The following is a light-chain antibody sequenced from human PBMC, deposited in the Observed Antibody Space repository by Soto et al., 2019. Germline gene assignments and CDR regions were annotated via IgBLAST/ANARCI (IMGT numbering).Light chain of an antibody. V-gene: IGKV3-15*01. CDR1: QSVSSN. J-gene: IGKJ3*01. CDR2: GAS. CDR3: QQYNKWPPFT. Sequence: EIVMTQSPDTLSVSPGERATLSCRASQSVSSNLAWYQQKPGQAPRLLIDGASTRATGIPARFSGSGSGTEFTLTISSLQSEDFAVYYCQQYNKWPPFTFGPGNKVDIK.